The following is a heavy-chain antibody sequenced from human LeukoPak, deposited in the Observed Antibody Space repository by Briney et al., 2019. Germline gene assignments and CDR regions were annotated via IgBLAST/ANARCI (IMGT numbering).Heavy chain of an antibody. CDR2: IYSGGGT. CDR3: ARDQYGDYALDY. D-gene: IGHD4-17*01. CDR1: GFIVSNNY. Sequence: GGSLRLSCAASGFIVSNNYMSWVRQAPGKGLEWVSVIYSGGGTYSADSVKGRFTISRDTAKNSLYLQMNSLRAEDTAVYYCARDQYGDYALDYWGQGTLVTVSS. V-gene: IGHV3-53*01. J-gene: IGHJ4*02.